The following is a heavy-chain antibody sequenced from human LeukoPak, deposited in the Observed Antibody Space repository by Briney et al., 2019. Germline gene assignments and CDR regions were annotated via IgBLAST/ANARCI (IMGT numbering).Heavy chain of an antibody. D-gene: IGHD1-26*01. Sequence: PGGSLRLSCAASGFTFSSYAMSWVRQAPGKGLEWVANIMQDGSEKNYVDSVKGRFTISRDNARNSLYLQMNSLGAEDTAVYYCAREVYSGSRPVDAFDIWGQGTVVIVSS. CDR2: IMQDGSEK. J-gene: IGHJ3*02. CDR1: GFTFSSYA. V-gene: IGHV3-7*01. CDR3: AREVYSGSRPVDAFDI.